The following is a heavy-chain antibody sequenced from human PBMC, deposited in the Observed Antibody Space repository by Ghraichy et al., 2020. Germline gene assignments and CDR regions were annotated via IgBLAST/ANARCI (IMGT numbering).Heavy chain of an antibody. CDR2: IHHSGST. Sequence: SQTLSLTCAVYGGSFSGYYWSWIRQPPGKGLEWIGEIHHSGSTNYNTSLKSRVTISVDTSKNQFSLKLSSVTAADTAVYYCARKDYNILQGSLLWGFYYWGQGTMVTVSS. D-gene: IGHD3-9*01. J-gene: IGHJ4*02. CDR1: GGSFSGYY. V-gene: IGHV4-34*01. CDR3: ARKDYNILQGSLLWGFYY.